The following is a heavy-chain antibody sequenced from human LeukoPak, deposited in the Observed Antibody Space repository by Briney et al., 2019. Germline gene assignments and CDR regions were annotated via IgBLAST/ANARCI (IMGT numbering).Heavy chain of an antibody. CDR3: ARDPGVGVAYNWFDP. V-gene: IGHV4-39*07. CDR1: GGSISSSSYY. D-gene: IGHD3-16*01. Sequence: PSETLSLTCTVSGGSISSSSYYWGWIRQPPGKGLEWIGSIYYSGSTYYNPSLKSRVTISVDTSKNQFSLKLSSVTAADTAVYYCARDPGVGVAYNWFDPWGQGTLVTVSS. CDR2: IYYSGST. J-gene: IGHJ5*02.